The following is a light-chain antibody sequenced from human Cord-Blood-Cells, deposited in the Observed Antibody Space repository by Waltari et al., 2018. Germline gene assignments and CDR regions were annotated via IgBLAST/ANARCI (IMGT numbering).Light chain of an antibody. Sequence: DIQMTQPPSSLSASVGDRVTITCRASQSNSSYLNWYQQKPGKAPKLLIYAASSLQSGVPSRFSGSGSGTAFTLTISSLQPEDFATYYCQQSYSTPPFTFGPGTKVDIK. CDR2: AAS. CDR1: QSNSSY. J-gene: IGKJ3*01. V-gene: IGKV1-39*01. CDR3: QQSYSTPPFT.